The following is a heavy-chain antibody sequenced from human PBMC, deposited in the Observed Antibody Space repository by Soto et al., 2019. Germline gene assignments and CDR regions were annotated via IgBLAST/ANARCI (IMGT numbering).Heavy chain of an antibody. D-gene: IGHD3-22*01. Sequence: QVQLVQSGAEVKKSGASVKVSCKASGYTFTSYGITWVRQAPGQGLEWMGWISGYNGNTNYAQMLQGRITMTIDTSTSTAYMDLRSLKSGDTAVYFCARGNYFDSSGPFDYWGQGTLVTVSS. V-gene: IGHV1-18*04. CDR2: ISGYNGNT. CDR1: GYTFTSYG. J-gene: IGHJ4*02. CDR3: ARGNYFDSSGPFDY.